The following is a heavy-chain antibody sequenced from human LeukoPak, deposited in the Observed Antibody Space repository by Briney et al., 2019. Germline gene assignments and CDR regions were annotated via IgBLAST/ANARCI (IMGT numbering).Heavy chain of an antibody. CDR2: ISGSGGST. Sequence: GSLRLSCAASGFPFSSYAMSWVRQAPGKGLEWVSAISGSGGSTYYADSVKGRFTISRDNSKNTLYLQMNSLRAEDTAVYYCAKSRYSNNYYGMDVWGQGTTVTVSS. CDR1: GFPFSSYA. CDR3: AKSRYSNNYYGMDV. V-gene: IGHV3-23*01. D-gene: IGHD4-11*01. J-gene: IGHJ6*02.